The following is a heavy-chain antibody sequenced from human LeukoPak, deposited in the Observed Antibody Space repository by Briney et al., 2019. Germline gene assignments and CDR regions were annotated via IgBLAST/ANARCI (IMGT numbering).Heavy chain of an antibody. CDR3: AKLIGYYDSSGYTPFDY. J-gene: IGHJ4*02. Sequence: PGGSLRLSCAASGFSFSNFGMHWVRQPPGKGLEWVAVLSYVEHTAYAESVKGRFSISRDVSESTLYLQMDSLRAEDTAVYYCAKLIGYYDSSGYTPFDYWGQGTLVTVSS. V-gene: IGHV3-30*18. CDR2: LSYVEHT. D-gene: IGHD3-22*01. CDR1: GFSFSNFG.